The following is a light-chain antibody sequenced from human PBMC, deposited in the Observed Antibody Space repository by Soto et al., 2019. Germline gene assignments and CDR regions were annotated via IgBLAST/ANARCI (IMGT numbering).Light chain of an antibody. CDR1: QSISRC. CDR2: TAS. J-gene: IGKJ5*01. Sequence: DIQMTQSPSSLSASVGDRVTITCRASQSISRCLKWYQQKPGKAPKLLIYTASILQTGVPSRFSGSGSGTEFTLTISSLQSDDFATYYCQQSYSTPRTFGQGTRLEIK. V-gene: IGKV1-39*01. CDR3: QQSYSTPRT.